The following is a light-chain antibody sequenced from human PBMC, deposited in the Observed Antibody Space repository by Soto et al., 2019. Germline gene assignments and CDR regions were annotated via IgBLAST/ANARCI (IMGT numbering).Light chain of an antibody. CDR3: QPYTHWPVWS. Sequence: EIVLTQSPATRSVSPGERATLSCRASQSISSNLAWYQQKPGQAPRLLIYGPSTRATGVPARFSGSGSGTEFTLTISSLQSEDFAMYYCQPYTHWPVWSFGQGTKVEIK. V-gene: IGKV3-15*01. J-gene: IGKJ1*01. CDR1: QSISSN. CDR2: GPS.